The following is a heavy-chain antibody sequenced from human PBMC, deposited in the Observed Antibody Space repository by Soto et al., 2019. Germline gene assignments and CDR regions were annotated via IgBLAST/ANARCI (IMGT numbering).Heavy chain of an antibody. J-gene: IGHJ3*02. V-gene: IGHV4-34*01. CDR3: GSRLYYDFWSGYLIGAFDI. CDR1: GGSFSGYY. CDR2: INHSGST. D-gene: IGHD3-3*01. Sequence: SETLSLTCAVYGGSFSGYYWSWIRQPPGKGLEWIGEINHSGSTNYNPSLKSRVTISVDTSKNQFSLKLSSVTAADTAVYYCGSRLYYDFWSGYLIGAFDIWGQGTMVTVSS.